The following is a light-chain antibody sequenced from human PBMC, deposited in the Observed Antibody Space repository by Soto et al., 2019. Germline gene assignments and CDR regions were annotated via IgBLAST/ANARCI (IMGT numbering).Light chain of an antibody. CDR1: NIGSKG. CDR3: QVWDSGSAHVL. Sequence: SYELTQPPSVSVAPGETARISCGGNNIGSKGVHWYQQKPGQAPVLVIYSDTDLPPVIPERFSGSNSANMATLTISRVEAGDEAGYYCQVWDSGSAHVLFGGGTKLTVL. CDR2: SDT. J-gene: IGLJ2*01. V-gene: IGLV3-21*01.